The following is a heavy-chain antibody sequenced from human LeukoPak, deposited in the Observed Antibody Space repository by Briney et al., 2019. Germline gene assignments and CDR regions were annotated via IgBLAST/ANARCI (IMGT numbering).Heavy chain of an antibody. CDR2: IYTSGST. J-gene: IGHJ6*03. Sequence: SQTLSLTCTVSVGSISSGSYYWSWIRQPAGKGLEWIGRIYTSGSTNYNPSLKSRVTISVDTSKNQFSLKLSSVTAADTAVYYCARGGYYYMDVWGKGTTVTVSS. V-gene: IGHV4-61*02. CDR3: ARGGYYYMDV. CDR1: VGSISSGSYY. D-gene: IGHD3-16*01.